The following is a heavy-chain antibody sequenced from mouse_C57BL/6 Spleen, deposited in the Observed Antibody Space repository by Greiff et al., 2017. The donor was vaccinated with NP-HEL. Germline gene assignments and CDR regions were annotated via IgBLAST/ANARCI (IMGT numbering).Heavy chain of an antibody. D-gene: IGHD4-1*01. V-gene: IGHV1-81*01. CDR2: IYPRSGNT. Sequence: QVQLKQSGAELARPGASVKLSCKASGYTFTSYGISWVKQRTGQGLEWIGEIYPRSGNTYYNEKFKGKATLTADKSSSTAYMELRSLTSEDSAVYFCARWGLTGRGYFDYWGQGTTLTVSS. CDR3: ARWGLTGRGYFDY. J-gene: IGHJ2*01. CDR1: GYTFTSYG.